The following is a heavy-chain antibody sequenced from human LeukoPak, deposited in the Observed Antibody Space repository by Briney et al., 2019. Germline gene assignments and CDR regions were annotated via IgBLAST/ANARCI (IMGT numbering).Heavy chain of an antibody. Sequence: ASVKVSCKASGYTFTGYFMHWVRQAPGQGLEWMGWINPNSGGTDYAQNFQGRVTMTRDTSISTAYMELSGLRSDDTAVYYCARGPGYSTLGWGQGTLVTVSS. CDR1: GYTFTGYF. V-gene: IGHV1-2*02. CDR2: INPNSGGT. D-gene: IGHD6-13*01. J-gene: IGHJ4*02. CDR3: ARGPGYSTLG.